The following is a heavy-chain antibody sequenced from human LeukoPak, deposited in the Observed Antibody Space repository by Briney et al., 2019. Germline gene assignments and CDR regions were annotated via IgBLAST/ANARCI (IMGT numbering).Heavy chain of an antibody. J-gene: IGHJ4*02. D-gene: IGHD3-16*01. CDR2: IYYSGST. V-gene: IGHV4-59*08. CDR3: TRGAGWLIDY. Sequence: SGTLSLTCTVSGGSISSYYWSWIREPPGEGLEWIGYIYYSGSTNYNPSLKSRVTISVDTSKNQFSLKLSSVTAADTAVYYCTRGAGWLIDYWGQGILVTVSS. CDR1: GGSISSYY.